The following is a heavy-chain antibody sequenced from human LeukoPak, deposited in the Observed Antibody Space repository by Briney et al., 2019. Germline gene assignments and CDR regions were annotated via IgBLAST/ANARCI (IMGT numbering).Heavy chain of an antibody. Sequence: GASVKVSCKASGGTFSSYAISWVRQAPGQGLEWMGGIIPIFGTANYAQKFQGRVTITTDESTSTAYMELSSLRSEDTAVYYCAREVGAPYGHGYFQHWGQGTLVTVSS. J-gene: IGHJ1*01. D-gene: IGHD1-26*01. CDR1: GGTFSSYA. V-gene: IGHV1-69*05. CDR3: AREVGAPYGHGYFQH. CDR2: IIPIFGTA.